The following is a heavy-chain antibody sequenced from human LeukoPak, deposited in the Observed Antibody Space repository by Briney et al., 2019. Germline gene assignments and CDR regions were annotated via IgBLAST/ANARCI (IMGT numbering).Heavy chain of an antibody. D-gene: IGHD6-13*01. Sequence: PGGSLRLSCAASGFTFSSYSMNWVRQAPGKGLEWVSYISSSSSTIYHADSVKGRFTISRDNAKNSLYLQMNSLRDEDTAVYYCARDHSGAAAVYTAFDIWGQGTMVTVSS. CDR2: ISSSSSTI. J-gene: IGHJ3*02. CDR3: ARDHSGAAAVYTAFDI. CDR1: GFTFSSYS. V-gene: IGHV3-48*02.